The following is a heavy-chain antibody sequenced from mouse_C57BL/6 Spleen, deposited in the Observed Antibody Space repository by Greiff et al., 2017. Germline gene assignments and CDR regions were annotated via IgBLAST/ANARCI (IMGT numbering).Heavy chain of an antibody. Sequence: VQLQESGAELARPGASVKLSCKASGYTFTSYGISWVKQRTGQGLEWIGEIYPRSGNTYYNEKFKGKATLTADKSSSTAYMELRSLTSEDSAVYFCAREYCSSFYAMDYWGQGTSVTVSS. CDR2: IYPRSGNT. D-gene: IGHD1-1*01. V-gene: IGHV1-81*01. CDR3: AREYCSSFYAMDY. CDR1: GYTFTSYG. J-gene: IGHJ4*01.